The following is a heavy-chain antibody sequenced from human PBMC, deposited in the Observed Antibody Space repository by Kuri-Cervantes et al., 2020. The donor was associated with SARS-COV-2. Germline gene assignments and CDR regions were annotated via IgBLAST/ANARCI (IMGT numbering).Heavy chain of an antibody. CDR1: GFTFTDYG. D-gene: IGHD1-26*01. J-gene: IGHJ6*02. CDR3: VKENSGRAPLMDV. CDR2: INYSGGST. V-gene: IGHV3-23*01. Sequence: GESLKISCLTSGFTFTDYGMAWVRRAPGKVLEWVSSINYSGGSTYYAASVRGRFTISRDNSKNMLYLQMNSLRAEDTAVYYCVKENSGRAPLMDVWGQGTTVTVSS.